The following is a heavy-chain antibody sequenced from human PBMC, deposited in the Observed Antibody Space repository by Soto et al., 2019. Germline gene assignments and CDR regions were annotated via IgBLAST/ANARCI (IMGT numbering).Heavy chain of an antibody. CDR2: IYYSGST. CDR3: ARGPGNYDFWSGPGGWFDP. J-gene: IGHJ5*02. V-gene: IGHV4-31*03. CDR1: GGSISSGGYY. Sequence: PSETLSLTCTVSGGSISSGGYYWSWIRQHPGKGLEWIGYIYYSGSTYYNPSLKSRVTISVDTSKNQFSLKLSSVTAADTAVYYCARGPGNYDFWSGPGGWFDPWGQGTLVTVSS. D-gene: IGHD3-3*01.